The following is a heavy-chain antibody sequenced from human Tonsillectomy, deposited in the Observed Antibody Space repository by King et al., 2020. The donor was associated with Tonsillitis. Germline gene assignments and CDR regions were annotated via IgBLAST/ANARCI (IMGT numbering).Heavy chain of an antibody. CDR1: GGPISNRTYY. CDR3: VSQFGAYEYVDN. J-gene: IGHJ4*02. D-gene: IGHD5-12*01. V-gene: IGHV4-39*01. Sequence: QLQLQESGPGLVKPSETLSLTCTVSGGPISNRTYYWGWIRQPPGKGLEWIGSIHYSGSTYYNPSLQSRVTISADTSKNQFSLRLSSVTAADTAVHYCVSQFGAYEYVDNWGQGTLVTVSS. CDR2: IHYSGST.